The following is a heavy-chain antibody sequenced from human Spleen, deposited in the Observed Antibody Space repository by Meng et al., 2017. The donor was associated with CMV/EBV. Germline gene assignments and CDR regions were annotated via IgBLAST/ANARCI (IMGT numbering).Heavy chain of an antibody. Sequence: GGSLRLSCAASGFTFSSYEMNWVRQAPGKGLEWISYISASGNIIYDAESVKGRFTISRDNARNSMYLQLNSLRAEDTAVYYCARVNRNRGRYQGNYYDVMDVWGQGTTVTVSS. CDR2: ISASGNII. V-gene: IGHV3-48*03. CDR3: ARVNRNRGRYQGNYYDVMDV. CDR1: GFTFSSYE. J-gene: IGHJ6*02. D-gene: IGHD2-2*01.